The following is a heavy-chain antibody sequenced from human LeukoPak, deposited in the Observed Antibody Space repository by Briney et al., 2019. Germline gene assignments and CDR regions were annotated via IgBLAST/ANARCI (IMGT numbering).Heavy chain of an antibody. CDR2: IYHSGST. J-gene: IGHJ2*01. Sequence: GSLRLSCAASGFTFSDYYMSWIRQAPGKGLEWIGSIYHSGSTYYNPSLKSRVTITVDTSKNQFSLKLSSVTAADTAVYYCARSPLDVAETFYYGSSGYFSWYFDLWGRGTLVTVSS. D-gene: IGHD3-22*01. V-gene: IGHV4-38-2*01. CDR1: GFTFSDYY. CDR3: ARSPLDVAETFYYGSSGYFSWYFDL.